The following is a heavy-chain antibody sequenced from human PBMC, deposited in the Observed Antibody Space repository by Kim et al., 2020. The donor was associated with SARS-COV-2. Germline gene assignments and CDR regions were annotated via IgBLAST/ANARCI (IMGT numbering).Heavy chain of an antibody. CDR1: EFTLSGFW. J-gene: IGHJ4*02. CDR2: VSRDGSAT. Sequence: GGSLRLSCVGSEFTLSGFWIHWVRQAPGKGLVWVARVSRDGSATDYGDAVKGRFTISRDNTQDTVYLELKSLRVDDTALYYCARAGAGGGFDYWGQGTRV. D-gene: IGHD3-16*01. V-gene: IGHV3-74*01. CDR3: ARAGAGGGFDY.